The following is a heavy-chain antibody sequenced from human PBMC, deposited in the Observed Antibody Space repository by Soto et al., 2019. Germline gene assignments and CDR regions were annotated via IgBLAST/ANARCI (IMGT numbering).Heavy chain of an antibody. J-gene: IGHJ3*02. CDR2: INPSGGST. V-gene: IGHV1-46*01. CDR1: GYTFTSYY. CDR3: ARDCTNGVCYTVGADDFDI. Sequence: GASVKVSCKASGYTFTSYYMHWVRQAPGQGLEWMGIINPSGGSTSYAQKFQGRVTMTRDTSTSTVYMELSSLRSEDAAVYYCARDCTNGVCYTVGADDFDIWGKGTMVTVSS. D-gene: IGHD2-8*01.